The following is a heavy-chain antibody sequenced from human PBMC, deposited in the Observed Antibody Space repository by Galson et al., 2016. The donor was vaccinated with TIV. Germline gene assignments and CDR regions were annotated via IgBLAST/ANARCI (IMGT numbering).Heavy chain of an antibody. CDR1: GFTFSSYA. CDR3: AKVPSSGFSYYYGWDV. CDR2: ISGGGGST. V-gene: IGHV3-23*01. J-gene: IGHJ6*02. Sequence: SLRLSCAASGFTFSSYAITWVRQAPGKGLEWISAISGGGGSTYHTDSVKGRFTISRDNSKNTVFLQMNSLRAEDTALYYCAKVPSSGFSYYYGWDVWGQGTTVTVS. D-gene: IGHD3-10*01.